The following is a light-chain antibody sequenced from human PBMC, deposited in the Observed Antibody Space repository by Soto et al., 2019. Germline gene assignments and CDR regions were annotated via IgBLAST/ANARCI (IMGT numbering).Light chain of an antibody. CDR2: DVS. J-gene: IGLJ2*01. CDR1: SSDVGAYNY. Sequence: QSALTQPASVFGSPGQSITISCTGTSSDVGAYNYVSWYQQHPGKAPKLMIYDVSNRPSGVSTRFGGSKSGNTASLTISGLQAEDEADYYCSSYTSSSTLVFGGGTKLTVL. V-gene: IGLV2-14*03. CDR3: SSYTSSSTLV.